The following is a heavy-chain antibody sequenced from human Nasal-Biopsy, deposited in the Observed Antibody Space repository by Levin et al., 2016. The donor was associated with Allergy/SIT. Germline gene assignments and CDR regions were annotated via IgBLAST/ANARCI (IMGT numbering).Heavy chain of an antibody. CDR1: GGSVSSVRYY. V-gene: IGHV4-61*01. CDR2: TSYTGNT. CDR3: ARVRADLPRTWFDP. Sequence: SETLSLTCTVSGGSVSSVRYYWSWIRRPPGKGLEWLGYTSYTGNTNYNPSLKSRLTISIDTSKNQFSLKLKSVTAGDTALYYCARVRADLPRTWFDPWGQGTLVTVSS. J-gene: IGHJ5*02.